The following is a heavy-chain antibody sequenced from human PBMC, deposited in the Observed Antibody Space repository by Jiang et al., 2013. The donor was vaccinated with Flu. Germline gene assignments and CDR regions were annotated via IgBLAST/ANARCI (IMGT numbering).Heavy chain of an antibody. CDR2: ISWNGGST. CDR1: GFTLDDYG. V-gene: IGHV3-20*04. D-gene: IGHD6-6*01. CDR3: ARDHRVFVGSSPDY. J-gene: IGHJ4*02. Sequence: LLESGGGVVRPGGSLRLSCAVSGFTLDDYGMSWVRQAPGKGLEWVSGISWNGGSTGYADSVKGRFTISRDNAKNSLYLQMNSLRAEDTALYYCARDHRVFVGSSPDYWGQGTLVTVSS.